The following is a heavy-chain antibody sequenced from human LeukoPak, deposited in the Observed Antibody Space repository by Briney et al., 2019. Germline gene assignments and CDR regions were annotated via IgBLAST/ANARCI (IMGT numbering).Heavy chain of an antibody. Sequence: GGSLRLSCAASGFTFSSYAMHWVRQAPGKGLEWVAVISVDGNNKYYADSVKGRFTISRDNSKNTLYLQMNSLRAEDTAVYYCARGPDNYSNFYYYYYYMDVWGKGTTVTVSS. V-gene: IGHV3-30-3*01. D-gene: IGHD4-11*01. CDR1: GFTFSSYA. CDR2: ISVDGNNK. CDR3: ARGPDNYSNFYYYYYYMDV. J-gene: IGHJ6*03.